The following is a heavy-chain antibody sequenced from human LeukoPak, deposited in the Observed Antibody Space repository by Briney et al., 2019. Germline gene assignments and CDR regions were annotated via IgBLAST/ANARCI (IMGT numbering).Heavy chain of an antibody. CDR1: GFTFTSFG. J-gene: IGHJ4*02. V-gene: IGHV1-18*01. Sequence: GASVKVSCKASGFTFTSFGINRVRQAPGQGLEWMGWISPYNGNTKYAQKLEGRVSMTTDRSTSTAYLELRSLRSDDTATYYCARIKLDGDSSDWFRADYWGQGALVTVSS. CDR2: ISPYNGNT. D-gene: IGHD6-19*01. CDR3: ARIKLDGDSSDWFRADY.